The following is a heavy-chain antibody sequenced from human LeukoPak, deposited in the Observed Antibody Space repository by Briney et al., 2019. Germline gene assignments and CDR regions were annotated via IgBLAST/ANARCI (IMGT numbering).Heavy chain of an antibody. D-gene: IGHD6-19*01. CDR2: ISSSSSYI. V-gene: IGHV3-21*01. Sequence: GGSLRLSCAASGFTFSSYSMNWVRQAPGKGLEWVSSISSSSSYIYYADSVKGRFTISRDNAKNSLYLQMNSLRAEDTAVYYCARGNSSGWYWDEFDYWGQGTLVTVSS. CDR3: ARGNSSGWYWDEFDY. J-gene: IGHJ4*02. CDR1: GFTFSSYS.